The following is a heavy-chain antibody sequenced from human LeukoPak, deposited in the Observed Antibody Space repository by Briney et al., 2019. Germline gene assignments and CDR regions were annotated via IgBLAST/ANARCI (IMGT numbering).Heavy chain of an antibody. Sequence: LETLSLTCTVSGGSISSSSYYWGWIRQPPGKGLEWIGSIYYSGSTYYNPSLKSRVTISVDTSKNQFSLKLSSVTAADTAVYYCARHGLVSEFDYWGQGTLVTVSP. CDR2: IYYSGST. V-gene: IGHV4-39*01. J-gene: IGHJ4*02. D-gene: IGHD6-19*01. CDR3: ARHGLVSEFDY. CDR1: GGSISSSSYY.